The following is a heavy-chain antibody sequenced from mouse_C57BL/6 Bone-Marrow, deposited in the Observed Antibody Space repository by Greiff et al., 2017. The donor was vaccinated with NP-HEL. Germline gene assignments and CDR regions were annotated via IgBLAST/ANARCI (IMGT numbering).Heavy chain of an antibody. CDR3: ARDYYGSSYAMDY. Sequence: QVQLQQPGAELVKPGASVKLSCKASGYTFTSYWMHWVKQRPGQGLEWIGMIHPNSGSTNYNEKFKSKATLTVDKSSSTAYMELRSLTSEDSAVYFCARDYYGSSYAMDYWGQGTSVTVSS. CDR1: GYTFTSYW. V-gene: IGHV1-64*01. J-gene: IGHJ4*01. CDR2: IHPNSGST. D-gene: IGHD1-1*01.